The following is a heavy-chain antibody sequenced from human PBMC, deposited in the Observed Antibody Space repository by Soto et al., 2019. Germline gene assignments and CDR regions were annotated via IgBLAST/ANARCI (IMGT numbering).Heavy chain of an antibody. CDR3: ARGCTVTTKALSLEFDY. CDR1: GFTVSSNY. D-gene: IGHD4-17*01. V-gene: IGHV3-66*01. J-gene: IGHJ4*02. Sequence: EVQLVESGGGLVQPGGSLRLSCAASGFTVSSNYMSWVRQAPGKGLEWVSVIYSGGSTYYADSVKGRFTISRDNSKNTLYLQMNSLRAEDTAVYYCARGCTVTTKALSLEFDYWGQGALVTVSS. CDR2: IYSGGST.